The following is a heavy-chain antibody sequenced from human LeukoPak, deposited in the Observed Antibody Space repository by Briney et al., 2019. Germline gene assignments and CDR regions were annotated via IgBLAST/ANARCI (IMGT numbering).Heavy chain of an antibody. CDR3: ARYYSGSGSYLRVVDY. Sequence: SQTLSLTCTVSGGSISXXXXXXXXXXXPXXXXXXXXXXIFYSGSTYYNPSLQSRVTISVNTSKNQFSLTLSSVTAADTAVYYCARYYSGSGSYLRVVDYWGQGTLVTVSS. J-gene: IGHJ4*02. D-gene: IGHD3-10*01. CDR2: IFYSGST. CDR1: GGSISXXXXX. V-gene: IGHV4-30-4*01.